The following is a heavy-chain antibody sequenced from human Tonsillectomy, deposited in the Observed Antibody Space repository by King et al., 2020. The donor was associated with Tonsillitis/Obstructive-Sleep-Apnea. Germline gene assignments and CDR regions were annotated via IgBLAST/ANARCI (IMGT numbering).Heavy chain of an antibody. CDR1: GFTFSSYV. D-gene: IGHD5-12*01. Sequence: VQLVESGGGVVQPGRSLRLSCAASGFTFSSYVMQWVRQAPGKGLEWVAVISYDGRIKYDADSVKGRFTISRDNSKNTLYLQMNSLRPEDTAIYYCAASDIVARDGAFDIWGQGTMVTVSS. CDR3: AASDIVARDGAFDI. V-gene: IGHV3-30*04. J-gene: IGHJ3*02. CDR2: ISYDGRIK.